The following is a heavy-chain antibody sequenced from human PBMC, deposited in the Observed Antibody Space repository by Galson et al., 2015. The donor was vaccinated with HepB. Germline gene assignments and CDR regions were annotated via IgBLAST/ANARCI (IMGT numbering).Heavy chain of an antibody. V-gene: IGHV3-7*01. J-gene: IGHJ4*02. CDR1: GFTFSSYW. Sequence: SLRLSCAASGFTFSSYWMSWVRQAPGKGLEWVANIKQDGSEKYYVDSVKGRFTISRDNAKNSLYLQMNSLRAEDTAVYYCARVVRVLPFIAAAGTGIFDYWGQGTLVTVSS. CDR2: IKQDGSEK. D-gene: IGHD6-13*01. CDR3: ARVVRVLPFIAAAGTGIFDY.